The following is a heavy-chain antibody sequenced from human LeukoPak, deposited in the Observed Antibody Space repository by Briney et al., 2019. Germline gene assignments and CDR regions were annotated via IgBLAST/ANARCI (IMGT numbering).Heavy chain of an antibody. CDR2: INSDGTTT. CDR3: ARGNYYGMDA. Sequence: PGGSLRLSCAASGFTFSSYWMHWVRQAPGKGLLWVSRINSDGTTTYYADSVKGRFTISRDNAKNTLYLQVNSLRAEDTAVYYCARGNYYGMDAWGQGTTVTVSS. J-gene: IGHJ6*02. V-gene: IGHV3-74*01. CDR1: GFTFSSYW.